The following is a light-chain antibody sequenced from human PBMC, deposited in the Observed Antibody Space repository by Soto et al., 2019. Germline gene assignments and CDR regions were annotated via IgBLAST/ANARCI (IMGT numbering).Light chain of an antibody. CDR3: QQRSNWPSLT. J-gene: IGKJ4*01. V-gene: IGKV3-11*01. Sequence: EIVLTQSPATLSLSPGERVTLSCRARQSVGSNLAWYQHKPGQAPRLLISDASNRATGIPARFSGSGSETDFTLTISSLEPEDSAVYYCQQRSNWPSLTFGGGTKVDIK. CDR1: QSVGSN. CDR2: DAS.